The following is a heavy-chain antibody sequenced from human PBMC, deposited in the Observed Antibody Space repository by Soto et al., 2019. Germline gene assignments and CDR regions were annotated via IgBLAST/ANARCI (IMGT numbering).Heavy chain of an antibody. CDR2: INSDGSST. CDR1: GFTFSSYW. CDR3: SLWLRRQEWDFDY. J-gene: IGHJ4*02. Sequence: PGGSLRLSCAASGFTFSSYWMHWVRQAPGKGLVWVSRINSDGSSTSYADSVKGRFTISRDNAKNTLYLQMNSLRAEDTAVYYCSLWLRRQEWDFDYWGQGTLVTVSS. D-gene: IGHD5-12*01. V-gene: IGHV3-74*01.